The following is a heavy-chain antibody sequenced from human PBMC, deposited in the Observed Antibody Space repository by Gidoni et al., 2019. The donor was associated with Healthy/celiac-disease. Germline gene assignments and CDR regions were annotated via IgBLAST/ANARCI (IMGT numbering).Heavy chain of an antibody. CDR2: IRQDGSEK. J-gene: IGHJ5*02. CDR1: GFPFSSSW. CDR3: ARGIAARPRWFDP. V-gene: IGHV3-7*01. D-gene: IGHD6-6*01. Sequence: EVQLVESGGGLVQPGGSLRLSCAASGFPFSSSWMSWVRQAPGKVLAWVVNIRQDGSEKYYVDSVKGRFIISRDNAKNSLYLQMNSLRAEDTAVYYCARGIAARPRWFDPWGQGTLVTVSS.